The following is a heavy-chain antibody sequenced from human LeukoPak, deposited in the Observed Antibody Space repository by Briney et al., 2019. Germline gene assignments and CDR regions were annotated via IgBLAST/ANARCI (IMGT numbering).Heavy chain of an antibody. V-gene: IGHV4-38-2*02. D-gene: IGHD3-22*01. CDR3: ATLTDYDSSGYGY. CDR2: IYHSGST. CDR1: GYSISSGYY. Sequence: PSETLSLTCTVSGYSISSGYYWGWIRQPPGKGLEWIGSIYHSGSTYYNPSLKSRVTISVDTSKNQFSLKLSSVTAADTAVYYCATLTDYDSSGYGYWGQGTLVTVSS. J-gene: IGHJ4*02.